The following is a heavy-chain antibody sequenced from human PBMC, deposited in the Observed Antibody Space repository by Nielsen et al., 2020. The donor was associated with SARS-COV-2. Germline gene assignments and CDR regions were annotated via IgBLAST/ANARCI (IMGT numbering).Heavy chain of an antibody. Sequence: LRLSCTVSGGSISSGDYYWSWIRQPPGKGLEWIGYIYYSGSTYYNPSLKSRVTISVDTSKNQFSLKLSSVTAADTAVYYCARDHTDILTGYYTGWFDPWGQGTLVTVSS. CDR1: GGSISSGDYY. D-gene: IGHD3-9*01. V-gene: IGHV4-30-4*01. J-gene: IGHJ5*02. CDR2: IYYSGST. CDR3: ARDHTDILTGYYTGWFDP.